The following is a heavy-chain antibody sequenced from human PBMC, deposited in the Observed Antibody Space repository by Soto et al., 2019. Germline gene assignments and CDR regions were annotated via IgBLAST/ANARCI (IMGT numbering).Heavy chain of an antibody. D-gene: IGHD3-22*01. CDR2: ISYDGSNK. J-gene: IGHJ4*02. Sequence: QVQLVESGGGVVQPGRSLRLSCAASGFTFSSYGMHWVRQAPGKGLEWVAVISYDGSNKYYADSVKGRFTISRDNSKNTLYLQMNSLRAEDKAVYYCASPYYYDSSGYYDYWGQGTLVTVSS. CDR1: GFTFSSYG. V-gene: IGHV3-30*03. CDR3: ASPYYYDSSGYYDY.